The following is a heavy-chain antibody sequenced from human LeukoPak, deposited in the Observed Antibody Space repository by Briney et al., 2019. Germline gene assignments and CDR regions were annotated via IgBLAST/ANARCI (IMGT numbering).Heavy chain of an antibody. D-gene: IGHD5-12*01. CDR1: GGSFSGYY. J-gene: IGHJ4*02. CDR2: INHSGST. CDR3: ARGPKGVAGYDYYFDY. V-gene: IGHV4-34*01. Sequence: PSETLSHTCAVYGGSFSGYYWSWIRQPPGKGREWNGEINHSGSTNYNPSLKSRVTISVDTSKNQFSLKLSSVTAADTAVYYCARGPKGVAGYDYYFDYWGQGTLVTVSS.